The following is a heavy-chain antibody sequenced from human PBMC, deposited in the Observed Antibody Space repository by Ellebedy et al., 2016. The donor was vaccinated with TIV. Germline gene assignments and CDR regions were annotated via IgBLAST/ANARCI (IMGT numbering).Heavy chain of an antibody. D-gene: IGHD6-13*01. CDR2: IRYSGDLM. J-gene: IGHJ4*02. CDR3: ARLGVIAASGARDS. Sequence: PGGSLRLSCAASGFTFSGYYMSWFRQAPGKGTAWVSYIRYSGDLMYYADSVKGRFTTSRDNAGNSLYLQMNSLRAEDTAVYYCARLGVIAASGARDSWGQGTLVTVSS. CDR1: GFTFSGYY. V-gene: IGHV3-11*01.